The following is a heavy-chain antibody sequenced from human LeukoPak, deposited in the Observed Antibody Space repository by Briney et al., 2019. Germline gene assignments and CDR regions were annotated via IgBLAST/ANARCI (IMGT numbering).Heavy chain of an antibody. Sequence: ASVKVSCKASGYTFTTYYMHWVRQAPGQGLEWMGIINPSGGTTNYAQKFQGRVTMTRDTSTTTAYMELRSLRSDDTAVYYCARDRYCSSTSCYKHSDYWGQGTLVTVSS. J-gene: IGHJ4*02. CDR3: ARDRYCSSTSCYKHSDY. V-gene: IGHV1-46*01. D-gene: IGHD2-2*02. CDR2: INPSGGTT. CDR1: GYTFTTYY.